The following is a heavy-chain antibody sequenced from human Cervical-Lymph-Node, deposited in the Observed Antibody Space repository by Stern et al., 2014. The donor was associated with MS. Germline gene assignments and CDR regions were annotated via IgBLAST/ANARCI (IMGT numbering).Heavy chain of an antibody. J-gene: IGHJ4*02. CDR2: MNPYSGNA. D-gene: IGHD1-26*01. CDR3: ARGRELLSLDY. V-gene: IGHV1-8*01. CDR1: GYTFTSYY. Sequence: QVQLVQSGAEVKKPGASVKVSCKASGYTFTSYYINWVRQGTGQGLEWMGWMNPYSGNAVYAQKFQGRVTMTRDTSTSTAYLELTSLRSEDTAVFYCARGRELLSLDYWGQGTLVTVSS.